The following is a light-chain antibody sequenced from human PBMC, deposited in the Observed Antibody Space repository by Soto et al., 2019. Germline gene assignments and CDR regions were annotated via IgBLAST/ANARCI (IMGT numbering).Light chain of an antibody. CDR2: GAS. CDR1: QSVSSTY. Sequence: EIVLTQSPGTLSLSPGERATLSCRASQSVSSTYLAWYQQQPGQAPRLLIYGASNRATGIPDRFSGSGSGTDFTLTISRLEPEDFAVYYCQRYGSPSWTFGQGTKVDIK. J-gene: IGKJ1*01. CDR3: QRYGSPSWT. V-gene: IGKV3-20*01.